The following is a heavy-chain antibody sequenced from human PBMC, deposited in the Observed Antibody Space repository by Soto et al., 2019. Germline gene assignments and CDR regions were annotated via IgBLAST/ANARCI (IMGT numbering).Heavy chain of an antibody. CDR3: ARENSAMVNNWFDP. J-gene: IGHJ5*02. Sequence: SDTLSLTCSRAGGASSSGDYYWSWIRQPPGKGLEWIGYIYYSGSTYYNPSLKSRVTISVDTSKNQFSLKLSSVTAADTAVYYCARENSAMVNNWFDPWGQGTLVTVSS. CDR1: GGASSSGDYY. CDR2: IYYSGST. D-gene: IGHD5-18*01. V-gene: IGHV4-30-4*02.